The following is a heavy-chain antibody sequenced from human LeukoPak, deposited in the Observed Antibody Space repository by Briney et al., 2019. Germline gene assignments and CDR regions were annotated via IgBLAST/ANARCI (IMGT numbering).Heavy chain of an antibody. J-gene: IGHJ4*02. CDR2: ISSSFKTI. CDR1: GFPFSSYS. D-gene: IGHD2-15*01. CDR3: AKQLGYCSDGSCYFPY. Sequence: GGSLRLSCTASGFPFSSYSMNWVRQAPGKGLEWISYISSSFKTIYYADSVQGRFTISRDNSKSTLCLQMNSLRAEDTAVYYCAKQLGYCSDGSCYFPYWGQGTLVTVSS. V-gene: IGHV3-48*01.